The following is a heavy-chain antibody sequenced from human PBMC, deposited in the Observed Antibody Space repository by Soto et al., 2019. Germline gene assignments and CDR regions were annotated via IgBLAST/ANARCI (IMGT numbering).Heavy chain of an antibody. D-gene: IGHD1-1*01. CDR2: IYATGTT. Sequence: PSETLSLTCTVSGASISGFYWSWIRQSAGKGLEWIGRIYATGTTDYNPSLKSRVMMSVDTSKKQFSLKLRSVTAADTAVYYCVRDGTKTLRDWFDPWGQGISVTGSS. CDR1: GASISGFY. J-gene: IGHJ5*02. V-gene: IGHV4-4*07. CDR3: VRDGTKTLRDWFDP.